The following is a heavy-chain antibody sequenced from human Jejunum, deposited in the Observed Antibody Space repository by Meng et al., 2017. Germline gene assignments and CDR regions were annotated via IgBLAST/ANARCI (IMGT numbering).Heavy chain of an antibody. CDR2: IYHSGST. CDR1: GGSISSVYW. Sequence: QVQLQESGPGLVKPSETLSLTCAVSGGSISSVYWWTWVRQSPGKGLEWIGEIYHSGSTNYNPSLKSRVTISVDESRNHVSLNLASVTAADTAVYYCARVTMTRLFDYWGQGMLVTVSS. V-gene: IGHV4-4*02. D-gene: IGHD6-6*01. CDR3: ARVTMTRLFDY. J-gene: IGHJ4*02.